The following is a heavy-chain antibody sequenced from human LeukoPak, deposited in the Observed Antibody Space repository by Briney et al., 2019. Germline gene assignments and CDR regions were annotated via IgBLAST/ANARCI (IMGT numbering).Heavy chain of an antibody. CDR2: MNPNSGNT. D-gene: IGHD6-13*01. J-gene: IGHJ4*02. CDR3: ARVKGIAAAGTPGY. V-gene: IGHV1-8*01. Sequence: VASVKVSCKASGYTFTSYDINWVRQAPGQGLEWMGWMNPNSGNTGYAQKFQGRVTMTRNTSISTAYMELSSLRSEDTAVYYCARVKGIAAAGTPGYWGQGTLVTVSS. CDR1: GYTFTSYD.